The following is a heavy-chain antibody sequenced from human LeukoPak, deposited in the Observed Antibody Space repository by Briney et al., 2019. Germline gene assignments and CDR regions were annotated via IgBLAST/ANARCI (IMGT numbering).Heavy chain of an antibody. Sequence: RASVKVSCKASGYTFTSYGISWVRQAPGQGLEWMGWISAYNGNTNYAQKLQGRVTMTTDTSTSTAYMELRSLRSDDTAVYYCARAPTLSGSSGYYYSVNDAFDIWGQGTMVTVSS. D-gene: IGHD3-22*01. CDR1: GYTFTSYG. CDR3: ARAPTLSGSSGYYYSVNDAFDI. J-gene: IGHJ3*02. V-gene: IGHV1-18*01. CDR2: ISAYNGNT.